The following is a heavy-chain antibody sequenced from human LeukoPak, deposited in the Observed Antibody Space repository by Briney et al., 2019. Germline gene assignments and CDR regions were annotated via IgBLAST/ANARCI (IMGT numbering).Heavy chain of an antibody. V-gene: IGHV4-34*01. CDR3: ATDHCSSASCYADSSGWYFNFDY. D-gene: IGHD2-2*01. J-gene: IGHJ4*02. Sequence: PSETLSLTCAVYGGSFNDYYWNWIRQPPGKGLEWIGEINLRGSTTYNPSLKSRVTISLDESKNQFSLKLSSVTAADTAMYYCATDHCSSASCYADSSGWYFNFDYWGQGTLVTVSS. CDR1: GGSFNDYY. CDR2: INLRGST.